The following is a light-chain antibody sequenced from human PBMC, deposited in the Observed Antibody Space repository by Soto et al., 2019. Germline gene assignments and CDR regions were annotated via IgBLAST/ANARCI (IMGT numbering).Light chain of an antibody. Sequence: AIRMTQSPSSLSASTGDRVTITCRASQGISSYLAWYQQKPGKAPKLLIYAASTLQSGVPSRSSGSGSGTDFTLTISCLQSEDFATYYCQQYYCYPRTFGQGTKVDIK. J-gene: IGKJ1*01. CDR3: QQYYCYPRT. V-gene: IGKV1-8*01. CDR2: AAS. CDR1: QGISSY.